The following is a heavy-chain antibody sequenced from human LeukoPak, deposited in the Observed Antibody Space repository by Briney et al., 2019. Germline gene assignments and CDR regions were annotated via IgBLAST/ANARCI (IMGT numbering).Heavy chain of an antibody. CDR3: ARRGCSSTTCSIDY. J-gene: IGHJ4*02. CDR2: ISYDGSNE. CDR1: GFTFSSYA. D-gene: IGHD2-2*01. Sequence: GGSLRLSCAASGFTFSSYALHWVRQAPGKGLEWVAIISYDGSNEYYADSVKGRFTISRDSSKNTLCLQMNSLRAEDTAVYYCARRGCSSTTCSIDYWGQGTLVTVSS. V-gene: IGHV3-30-3*01.